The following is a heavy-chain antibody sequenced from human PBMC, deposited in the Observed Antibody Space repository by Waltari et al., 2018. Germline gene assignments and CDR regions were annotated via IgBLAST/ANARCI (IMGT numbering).Heavy chain of an antibody. V-gene: IGHV1-69*01. CDR3: ARESLRFLEDGALWFDP. J-gene: IGHJ5*02. CDR1: GGTFSSYA. D-gene: IGHD3-3*01. CDR2: IIPIFGTA. Sequence: QVQLVQSGAEVKKPGSSVKVSCKASGGTFSSYAISWVRQAPGQGLEWMGGIIPIFGTANYAQKFQGRVTITADESTSTAYMELSSLRSEDTAVYYCARESLRFLEDGALWFDPWGQGTLVTVSS.